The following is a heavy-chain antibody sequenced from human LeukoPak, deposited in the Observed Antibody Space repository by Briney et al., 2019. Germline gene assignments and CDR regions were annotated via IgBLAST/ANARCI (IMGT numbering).Heavy chain of an antibody. Sequence: ASVKVSCKASGYTFTGYYMHWVRQAPGQGLEWMGWINPNSGGTNYAQKFQGRVTMTRDTSISTAYMELSRLRSDDTAVYYCARAEEDFWSGYYWFDPWGQGTLVTVSS. J-gene: IGHJ5*02. CDR1: GYTFTGYY. V-gene: IGHV1-2*02. CDR2: INPNSGGT. CDR3: ARAEEDFWSGYYWFDP. D-gene: IGHD3-3*01.